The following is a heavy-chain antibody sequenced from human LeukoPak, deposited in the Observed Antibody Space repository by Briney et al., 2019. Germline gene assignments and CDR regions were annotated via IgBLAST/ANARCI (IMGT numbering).Heavy chain of an antibody. CDR3: SGGSPPDY. D-gene: IGHD2-15*01. Sequence: SETLSLTCTVSSGSISSYYWSWIRQPPGKGLEWIGYIYYSGSTNYNPSLKSRVTISVDTSKNQFSLKLNSVTAADTAVYYCSGGSPPDYWGQGTLVTVSS. V-gene: IGHV4-59*01. J-gene: IGHJ4*02. CDR1: SGSISSYY. CDR2: IYYSGST.